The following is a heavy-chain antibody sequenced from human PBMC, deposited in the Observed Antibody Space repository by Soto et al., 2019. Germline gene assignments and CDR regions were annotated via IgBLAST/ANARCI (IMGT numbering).Heavy chain of an antibody. Sequence: GGSLRLSCAASGFTFSSYSMNWVRQAPGKGLEWVSSISGSSSYIYYADSVKGRFTISRDNAKNSLYLQMNSLRAEDTAVYYCARDPLRDGSAPIYDYWGQGTLVTVSS. V-gene: IGHV3-21*01. CDR2: ISGSSSYI. J-gene: IGHJ4*02. D-gene: IGHD3-10*01. CDR3: ARDPLRDGSAPIYDY. CDR1: GFTFSSYS.